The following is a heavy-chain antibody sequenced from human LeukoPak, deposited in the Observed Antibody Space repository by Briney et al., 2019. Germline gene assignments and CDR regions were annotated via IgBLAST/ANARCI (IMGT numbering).Heavy chain of an antibody. CDR3: ARDDTAMVLGNDY. J-gene: IGHJ4*02. V-gene: IGHV1-69*13. D-gene: IGHD5-18*01. CDR1: GGTFSSYA. Sequence: SVKVSCKASGGTFSSYAINWVRQAPGQGLEWMGGIIPIFGTANYAQKFQGRVTITADESTSTAYMELSSLRSEDTAVYYCARDDTAMVLGNDYWGQGTLVTVSS. CDR2: IIPIFGTA.